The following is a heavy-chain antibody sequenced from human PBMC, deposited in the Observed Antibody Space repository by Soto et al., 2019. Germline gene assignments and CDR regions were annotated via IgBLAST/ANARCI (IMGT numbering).Heavy chain of an antibody. J-gene: IGHJ6*02. CDR3: ARDLEPHIVVVVAVYYYYGMDV. Sequence: WGSLRLSCSASGFTCSSYAMHWFRQAPGKGLEWVAVISYDGSNKYYADSVKGRFTISRDNSKNTLYLQMNSLRAEDTAVYYCARDLEPHIVVVVAVYYYYGMDVWGQGTTVTVSS. CDR2: ISYDGSNK. CDR1: GFTCSSYA. V-gene: IGHV3-30-3*01. D-gene: IGHD2-15*01.